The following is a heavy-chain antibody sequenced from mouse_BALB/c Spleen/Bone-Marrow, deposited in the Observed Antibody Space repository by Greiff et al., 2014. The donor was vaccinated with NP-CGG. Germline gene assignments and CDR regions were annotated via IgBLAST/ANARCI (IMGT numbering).Heavy chain of an antibody. CDR1: GFTFSSYG. CDR3: ARQRGGGYYGVFAY. J-gene: IGHJ3*01. V-gene: IGHV5-6*01. D-gene: IGHD1-1*01. CDR2: ISSGDGYT. Sequence: EVQLQESGGALVKPGGSLKLSCAASGFTFSSYGMSWVRQTPDKRLEWVATISSGDGYTYYPDSVKGRFTISRDNAKNTLYLQMSRLTSEDSAMYYCARQRGGGYYGVFAYWGQGTLVTVSA.